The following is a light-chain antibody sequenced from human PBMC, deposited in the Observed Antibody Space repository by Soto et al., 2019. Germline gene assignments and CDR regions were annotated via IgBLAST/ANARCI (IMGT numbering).Light chain of an antibody. Sequence: DIQMTQSPSSLSASVGDRVTITCRAGQNIGMSLNWFQQKPGKAPKLLIYGASALQPGVPTRFSGSGSGTDFTLTISSLQPEEFATYYCQHSYNVPRTFGQGTRLDIK. J-gene: IGKJ1*01. CDR1: QNIGMS. V-gene: IGKV1-39*01. CDR2: GAS. CDR3: QHSYNVPRT.